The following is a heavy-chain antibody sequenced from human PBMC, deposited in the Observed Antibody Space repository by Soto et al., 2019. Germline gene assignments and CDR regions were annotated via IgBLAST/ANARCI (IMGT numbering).Heavy chain of an antibody. V-gene: IGHV4-34*01. CDR3: ASSSFLRSGDLFHGLDV. CDR1: GGSFSGYY. CDR2: VNHGGTS. J-gene: IGHJ6*02. D-gene: IGHD3-10*01. Sequence: QVQLQQWGAGLLKPSETLSLTCAVHGGSFSGYYWDWIRQPPGKGLGWVGEVNHGGTSNYNPSLKCRAIISVDTSKNQFSLKLTSVTAEDTAIYVCASSSFLRSGDLFHGLDVWGQGTTVTVSS.